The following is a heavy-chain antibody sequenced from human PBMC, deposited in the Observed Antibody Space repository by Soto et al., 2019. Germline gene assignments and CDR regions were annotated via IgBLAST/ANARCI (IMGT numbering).Heavy chain of an antibody. D-gene: IGHD1-26*01. CDR1: GFTFSSYG. J-gene: IGHJ4*02. CDR2: ISSSSSYI. CDR3: TTDSYSSIIVVRFDY. V-gene: IGHV3-21*03. Sequence: GGSLRLSCGASGFTFSSYGMHWVRQAPGKGLEWVSSISSSSSYIYYAAPVKGRFAVSRDDSKNMVYLQMNSLKTEDTGIYYCTTDSYSSIIVVRFDYWGQGTVVTVSS.